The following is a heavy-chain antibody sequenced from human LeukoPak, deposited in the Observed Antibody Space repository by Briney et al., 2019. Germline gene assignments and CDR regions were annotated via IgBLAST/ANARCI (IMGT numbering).Heavy chain of an antibody. D-gene: IGHD6-13*01. V-gene: IGHV3-33*01. CDR3: ARVSSSWYQGFHY. J-gene: IGHJ4*02. CDR2: IWYDGSNK. Sequence: GRSLRLSCAASGFTFSSYGMHWVRQAPGKGLEWVAVIWYDGSNKYYADSVKGRFTISRDNSKNTLYLQMNSLRAEDTAVYYCARVSSSWYQGFHYWGQGTLVTVSS. CDR1: GFTFSSYG.